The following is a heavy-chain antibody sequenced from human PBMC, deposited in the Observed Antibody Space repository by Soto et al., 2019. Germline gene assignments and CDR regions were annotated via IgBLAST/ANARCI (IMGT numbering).Heavy chain of an antibody. CDR3: ARDLMITFGGVIDDDY. D-gene: IGHD3-16*02. V-gene: IGHV3-30-3*01. Sequence: GGSLRLSCAASGFTFSSYAMHWVRQAPGKGLEWVAVISYDGSNKYYADSVKGRFTISRDNSKNTLYLQMNSLRAEDTAVYYCARDLMITFGGVIDDDYWGQGTLVTVSS. CDR1: GFTFSSYA. CDR2: ISYDGSNK. J-gene: IGHJ4*02.